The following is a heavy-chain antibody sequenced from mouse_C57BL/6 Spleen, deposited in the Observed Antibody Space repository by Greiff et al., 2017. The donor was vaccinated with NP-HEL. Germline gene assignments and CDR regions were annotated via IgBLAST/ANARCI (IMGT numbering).Heavy chain of an antibody. CDR3: TRDVTNWDAAY. D-gene: IGHD4-1*01. V-gene: IGHV5-9-1*02. J-gene: IGHJ3*01. CDR2: ISSGGDYI. CDR1: GFTFSSYA. Sequence: EVQLQQSGEGLVKPGGSLKLSCAASGFTFSSYALSWVRQTPEKRLEWVAYISSGGDYIYYADPVQGSFTISSDNARNTLYLQMSVLKSEDTARYYCTRDVTNWDAAYWGQGTLVTVSA.